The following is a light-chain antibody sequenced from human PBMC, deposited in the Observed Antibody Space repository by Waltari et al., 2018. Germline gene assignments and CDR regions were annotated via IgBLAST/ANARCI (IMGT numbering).Light chain of an antibody. Sequence: QSALTQPRSVSGSPGQSLTLSCTGTNIDVGAYNYVSWYQQRPGKPPKLVLYDVDTRPRGVPERFTGSKAGTAASLTISGLQADDEADYYCCSYAGRYTSVFGGGTKVTVL. CDR2: DVD. J-gene: IGLJ2*01. V-gene: IGLV2-11*01. CDR3: CSYAGRYTSV. CDR1: NIDVGAYNY.